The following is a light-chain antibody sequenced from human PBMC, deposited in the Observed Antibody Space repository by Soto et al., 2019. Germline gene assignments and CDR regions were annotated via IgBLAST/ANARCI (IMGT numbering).Light chain of an antibody. CDR2: AAS. V-gene: IGKV1-13*02. Sequence: AIQLTQSPSSLSASVGDRVTITCRASQGISSALAWYQQKPGKAPKLLIYAASSLQTGVPSRFSGSGSGTDFTLTISSLQPEDFGTYYCQQAISFPITFGQGTRLEIK. CDR1: QGISSA. J-gene: IGKJ5*01. CDR3: QQAISFPIT.